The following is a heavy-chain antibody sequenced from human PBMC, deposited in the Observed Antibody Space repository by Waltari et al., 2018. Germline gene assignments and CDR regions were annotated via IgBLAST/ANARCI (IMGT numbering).Heavy chain of an antibody. V-gene: IGHV3-30*01. CDR1: GFTFSSYA. D-gene: IGHD6-13*01. Sequence: QVQLVESGGGVVQPGRSLRLSCAASGFTFSSYAMHWVRQAPGKGLELVAVISYDGSNKYYADSVKGRFTISRDNSKNTLYLQMNSLRAEDTAVYYCARGIAAAEKVGYWGQGTLVTVSS. CDR3: ARGIAAAEKVGY. J-gene: IGHJ4*02. CDR2: ISYDGSNK.